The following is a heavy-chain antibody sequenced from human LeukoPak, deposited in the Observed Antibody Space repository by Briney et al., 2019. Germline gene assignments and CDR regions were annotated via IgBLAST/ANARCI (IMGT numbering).Heavy chain of an antibody. CDR3: AGYGSHCGFDI. J-gene: IGHJ3*02. CDR2: IYDSGRT. D-gene: IGHD1-26*01. V-gene: IGHV4-39*07. CDR1: GGSISSSSYH. Sequence: SETLSLTCTVSGGSISSSSYHWGWIRQPPGKGLEWIANIYDSGRTYYNPSLRSRVTISVDTSKNQFSLKLSSVTAADTAIYYCAGYGSHCGFDIWGQGTMVTVSS.